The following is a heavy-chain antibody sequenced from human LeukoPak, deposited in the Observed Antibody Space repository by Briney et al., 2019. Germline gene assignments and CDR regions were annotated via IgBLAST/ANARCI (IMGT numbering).Heavy chain of an antibody. Sequence: GGSLRLSCAASGFTFSSYAMHWVRQAPGKGLEWVAVISYDGSNKYYADSVKGRFTISRDNSKNTLYLQMNSLRAEDTAVYYCARDALYDFWSGAYYFDYWGQGTLVTVSP. J-gene: IGHJ4*02. V-gene: IGHV3-30-3*01. CDR2: ISYDGSNK. CDR1: GFTFSSYA. CDR3: ARDALYDFWSGAYYFDY. D-gene: IGHD3-3*01.